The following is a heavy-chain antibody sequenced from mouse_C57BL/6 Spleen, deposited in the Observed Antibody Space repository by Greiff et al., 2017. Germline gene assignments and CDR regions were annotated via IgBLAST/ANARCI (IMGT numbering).Heavy chain of an antibody. D-gene: IGHD2-9*01. Sequence: EVMLVESGGGLVKPGGSLKLSCAASGFTFSDYGMHWVRQAPEKGLEWVAYISSGSSTLYYADTVKGRFTISRDNAKNTLFLQMTSLRSEDTAMYYCASTYYGYDGYYFDYWGQGTTLTVSS. CDR2: ISSGSSTL. CDR1: GFTFSDYG. J-gene: IGHJ2*01. V-gene: IGHV5-17*01. CDR3: ASTYYGYDGYYFDY.